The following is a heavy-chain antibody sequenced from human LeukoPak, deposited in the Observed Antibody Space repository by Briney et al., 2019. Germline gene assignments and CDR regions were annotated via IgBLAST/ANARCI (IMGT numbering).Heavy chain of an antibody. D-gene: IGHD3-22*01. CDR3: ANSLGYYDSSGYYPDY. CDR2: ISGSGATT. Sequence: GGSLRLSCAASGFTISNYAMNWVRQAPGKGLEWVSLISGSGATTNYADSVKGRFTISRDNSKNTLYLQMNSLRAEDTAVYYCANSLGYYDSSGYYPDYWGQGTLVTVSS. V-gene: IGHV3-23*01. J-gene: IGHJ4*02. CDR1: GFTISNYA.